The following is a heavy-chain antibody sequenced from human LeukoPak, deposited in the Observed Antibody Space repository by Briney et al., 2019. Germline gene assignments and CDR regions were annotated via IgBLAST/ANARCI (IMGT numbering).Heavy chain of an antibody. D-gene: IGHD3-3*01. CDR1: GGSFSGYY. J-gene: IGHJ4*02. CDR3: ASHDFWSGYPHFDY. Sequence: SETLSLTCAVYGGSFSGYYWSWIRQPPGKGLEWIGEIYHSGSTNYNPSLKSRVTISVDTSKNQFSLKLSSVTAADTAVYYCASHDFWSGYPHFDYWGQGTLVTVSS. CDR2: IYHSGST. V-gene: IGHV4-34*01.